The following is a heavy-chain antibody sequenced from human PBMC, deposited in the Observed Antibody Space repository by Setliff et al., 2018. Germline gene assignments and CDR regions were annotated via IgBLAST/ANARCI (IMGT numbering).Heavy chain of an antibody. V-gene: IGHV4-30-4*01. Sequence: SETLSLTCGASGGSFSDYYWSWIRQTPGKGLEWIGYIYYSGSTSYYNPSLKSRVTISVDTSKNQFSLKLSSVTAADTAVYYCARGRAGHRGHWGQGTLVTVSS. J-gene: IGHJ4*02. CDR2: IYYSGST. CDR3: ARGRAGHRGH. CDR1: GGSFSDYY.